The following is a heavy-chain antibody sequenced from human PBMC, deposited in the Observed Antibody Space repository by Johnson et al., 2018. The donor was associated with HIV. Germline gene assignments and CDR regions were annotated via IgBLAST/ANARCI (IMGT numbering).Heavy chain of an antibody. CDR2: IYIGGST. CDR3: ARIKLDYRSSFYRLDAFDI. J-gene: IGHJ3*02. Sequence: VQLVESGGGLIQPGGSLRLSCAASGFTVSSNYMSWVRQAPGKGLEWVSVIYIGGSTYYADSVTGRFTISRDNSKNTLYLQMNSLRAEETAVYYCARIKLDYRSSFYRLDAFDIWGQGTMVTVSS. D-gene: IGHD6-6*01. CDR1: GFTVSSNY. V-gene: IGHV3-66*03.